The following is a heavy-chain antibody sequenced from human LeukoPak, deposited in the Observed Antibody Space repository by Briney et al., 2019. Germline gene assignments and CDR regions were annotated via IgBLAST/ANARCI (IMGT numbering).Heavy chain of an antibody. D-gene: IGHD6-19*01. Sequence: ASVKVSCKASGYTFTGYYMHRVRQAPGQGLEWMERINPNSGGTNYAQKFQGRVTMTRDTSISTAYMELSTLRSDDTAVYYCARDEWLLDAFDIWGQGTMVTVSS. CDR3: ARDEWLLDAFDI. J-gene: IGHJ3*02. CDR2: INPNSGGT. CDR1: GYTFTGYY. V-gene: IGHV1-2*06.